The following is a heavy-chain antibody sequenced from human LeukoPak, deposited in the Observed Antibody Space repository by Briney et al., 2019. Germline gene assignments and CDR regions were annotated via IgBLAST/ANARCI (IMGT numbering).Heavy chain of an antibody. CDR3: ARDKGNGMDV. CDR1: GFTFSSYS. Sequence: GGSLRLSCAASGFTFSSYSMNWVRQAPGKGLEWVSSISSSSSYIYYADSVKGRFTIPRDNANNSLYLQMNSLRAEDTAVYYCARDKGNGMDVWGKGTTVTVSS. V-gene: IGHV3-21*01. J-gene: IGHJ6*04. CDR2: ISSSSSYI.